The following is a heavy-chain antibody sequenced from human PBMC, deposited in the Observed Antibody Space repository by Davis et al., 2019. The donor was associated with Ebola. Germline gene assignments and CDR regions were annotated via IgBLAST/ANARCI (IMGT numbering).Heavy chain of an antibody. CDR1: GDSVSSNSVA. V-gene: IGHV6-1*01. D-gene: IGHD6-25*01. Sequence: MPSETLSLTCAISGDSVSSNSVAWNWIRQSPSRGLEWLGRTYYRSKWYNDYAISVKSRITFNSDTSKNQFSLQLNSVTPEDTAVYYCARGRSSPLDSWGQGTLVTVSS. J-gene: IGHJ4*02. CDR3: ARGRSSPLDS. CDR2: TYYRSKWYN.